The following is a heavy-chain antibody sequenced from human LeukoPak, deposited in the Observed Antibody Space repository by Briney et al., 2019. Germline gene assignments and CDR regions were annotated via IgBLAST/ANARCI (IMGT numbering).Heavy chain of an antibody. V-gene: IGHV1-2*06. CDR1: GYTFTGYY. D-gene: IGHD3-22*01. J-gene: IGHJ4*02. Sequence: ASVKVSCKASGYTFTGYYMHWVRQAPGQGLEWMGRINPNSGGTNFAQKFQGRVTMTRDTSISTAYMGLSRLRSDDTAVYYCARERVMIVGGGSFDYWGQGTLVTVSS. CDR3: ARERVMIVGGGSFDY. CDR2: INPNSGGT.